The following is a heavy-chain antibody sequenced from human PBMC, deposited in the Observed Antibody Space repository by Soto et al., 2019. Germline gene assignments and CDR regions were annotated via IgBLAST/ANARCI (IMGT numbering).Heavy chain of an antibody. J-gene: IGHJ4*02. V-gene: IGHV4-38-2*01. CDR1: GYSISSGYY. D-gene: IGHD3-3*01. CDR3: ARVARITIFAYFGY. Sequence: SETLSLTCAVSGYSISSGYYWGWIRQPPGKGLEWIGSIYHSGSTYYNPSLKSRVTISVDTSKNQFSLKLSSVTAADTAVYYCARVARITIFAYFGYWGQGTLVTVSS. CDR2: IYHSGST.